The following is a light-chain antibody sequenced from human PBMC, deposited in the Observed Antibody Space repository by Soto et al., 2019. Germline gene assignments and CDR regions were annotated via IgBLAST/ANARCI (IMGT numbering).Light chain of an antibody. J-gene: IGKJ1*01. V-gene: IGKV3-20*01. CDR2: AAS. CDR1: QTITSNY. Sequence: EIVLTQSPGTLSLSPGERATLSCMASQTITSNYLAWYQQKPGQAPRLLIYAASNRATGIPDRFSGIGSGTEFTLTISGLEPEDFAVYYCQQYDSSLWTFGQGTKVEIK. CDR3: QQYDSSLWT.